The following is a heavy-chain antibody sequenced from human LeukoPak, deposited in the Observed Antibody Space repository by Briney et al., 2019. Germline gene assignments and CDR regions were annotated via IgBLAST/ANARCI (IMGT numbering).Heavy chain of an antibody. CDR1: GFTFSNAL. Sequence: KPGGSLRLSCTASGFTFSNALMTWVRRAPGKGLEWVGRIKSKSEGGTIDYGAPVKGRFTISRDDSENRLDLQINSLRSEDTAVYYCAAGRVRDYWGQGTLLTVSS. CDR3: AAGRVRDY. D-gene: IGHD2-21*01. J-gene: IGHJ4*02. V-gene: IGHV3-15*01. CDR2: IKSKSEGGTI.